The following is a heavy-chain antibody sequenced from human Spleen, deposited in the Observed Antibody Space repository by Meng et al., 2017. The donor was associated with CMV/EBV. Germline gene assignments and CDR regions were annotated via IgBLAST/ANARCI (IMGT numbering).Heavy chain of an antibody. CDR2: ISAYNGNT. CDR3: ARGRERFGELLWYYFDY. J-gene: IGHJ4*02. D-gene: IGHD3-10*01. V-gene: IGHV1-18*01. Sequence: YTFTSYGSSWVRQAPGQGLEWMGWISAYNGNTNYAQKLQGRVTMTTDTSTSTAYMELRSLRSDDTAVYYCARGRERFGELLWYYFDYWGQGTLVTVSS. CDR1: YTFTSYG.